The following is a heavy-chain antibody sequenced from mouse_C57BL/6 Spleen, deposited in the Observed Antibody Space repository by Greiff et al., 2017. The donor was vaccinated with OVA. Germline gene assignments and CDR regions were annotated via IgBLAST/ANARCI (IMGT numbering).Heavy chain of an antibody. V-gene: IGHV1-15*01. Sequence: VKVVESGAELVRPGASVTLSCKASGYTFTDYEMHWVKQTPVHGLEWIGAIDPETGGTAYNQKFKGKAILTADKSSSTAYMELRSLTSEDSAVYYCTRDYGSSTYWYFDVWGTGTTVTVSS. J-gene: IGHJ1*03. CDR1: GYTFTDYE. CDR2: IDPETGGT. CDR3: TRDYGSSTYWYFDV. D-gene: IGHD1-1*01.